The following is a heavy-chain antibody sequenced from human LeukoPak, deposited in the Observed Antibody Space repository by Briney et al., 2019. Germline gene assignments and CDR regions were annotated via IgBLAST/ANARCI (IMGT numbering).Heavy chain of an antibody. CDR1: GYTFTSYY. CDR3: AREAGPAYSSSWYLNY. Sequence: ASVKVSCKASGYTFTSYYMHWVRQSPGQGLEWMGIINPSGGSTSYAQKFQGRVTMTRDTSTSTVYMELSSLTSEDTAVYYCAREAGPAYSSSWYLNYWGQGTLVTVSS. CDR2: INPSGGST. V-gene: IGHV1-46*01. J-gene: IGHJ4*02. D-gene: IGHD6-13*01.